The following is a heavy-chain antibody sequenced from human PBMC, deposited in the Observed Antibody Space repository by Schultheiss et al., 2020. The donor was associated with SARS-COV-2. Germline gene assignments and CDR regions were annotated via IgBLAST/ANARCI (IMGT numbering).Heavy chain of an antibody. CDR2: ISSSSSSI. V-gene: IGHV3-48*02. Sequence: GGSLRLSCAASGFTFSSYWMSWVRQAPGKGLEWVAYISSSSSSIYYADSVKDRFTISRDNAKNSLYLHMNSLTDEDTATYYCATVKGLQEWFISDFWGQGTLVTVSS. CDR3: ATVKGLQEWFISDF. J-gene: IGHJ4*02. D-gene: IGHD5-18*01. CDR1: GFTFSSYW.